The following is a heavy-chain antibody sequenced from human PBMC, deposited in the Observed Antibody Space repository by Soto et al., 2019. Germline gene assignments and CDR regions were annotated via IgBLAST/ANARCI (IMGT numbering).Heavy chain of an antibody. J-gene: IGHJ4*02. CDR3: ASHDFWSGNFDY. V-gene: IGHV4-59*01. D-gene: IGHD3-3*01. Sequence: SESLSLTCTVSGASISSYYWSWIRQPPGKGLEWIGYIYYSGSTNYNPSLKSRVTISVDTSKNQFSLKLSSVTAADTAVSYCASHDFWSGNFDYWGQGTLVTVSS. CDR1: GASISSYY. CDR2: IYYSGST.